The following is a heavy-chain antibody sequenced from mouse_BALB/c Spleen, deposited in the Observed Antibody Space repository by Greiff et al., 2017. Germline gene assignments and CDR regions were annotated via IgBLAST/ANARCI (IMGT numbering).Heavy chain of an antibody. J-gene: IGHJ4*01. CDR3: APYYYGSRSYAMDY. CDR1: GYTFTSYW. D-gene: IGHD1-1*01. V-gene: IGHV1S81*02. Sequence: VQLQQPGAELVKPGASVKLSCKASGYTFTSYWMHWVKQRPGQGLEWIGEINPSNGRTNYNEKFKSKATLTVDKSSSTAYMQLSSLTSEDSAVYYCAPYYYGSRSYAMDYWGQGTSVTVSS. CDR2: INPSNGRT.